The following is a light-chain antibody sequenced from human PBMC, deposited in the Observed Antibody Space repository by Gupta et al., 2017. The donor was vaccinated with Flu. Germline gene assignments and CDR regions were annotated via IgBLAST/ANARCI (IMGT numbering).Light chain of an antibody. CDR3: QHENSSSRT. V-gene: IGKV1-5*03. Sequence: DIQMTQSPSTLSASVGDRVTITCRASQSISSWLAWYQQKPGKAPKLLIYKASRVESGVPSRFSGSGSGTEFNLTISSRQPDDFATYYCQHENSSSRTFGQGTKVEIK. CDR2: KAS. CDR1: QSISSW. J-gene: IGKJ1*01.